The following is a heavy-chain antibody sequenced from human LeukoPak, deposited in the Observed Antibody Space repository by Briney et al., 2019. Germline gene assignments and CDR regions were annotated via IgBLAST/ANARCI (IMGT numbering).Heavy chain of an antibody. Sequence: GGSLRLSCAVSGFTFSTYWMHWVRQAPGEGLVWVSRINSDGSSTTYADSVKGRFTISRDNAKNTLYLQMNSLRVEDTAVYYCARVKLASQTAWFDPWGQGTLVTVSS. CDR3: ARVKLASQTAWFDP. V-gene: IGHV3-74*01. CDR2: INSDGSST. J-gene: IGHJ5*02. CDR1: GFTFSTYW.